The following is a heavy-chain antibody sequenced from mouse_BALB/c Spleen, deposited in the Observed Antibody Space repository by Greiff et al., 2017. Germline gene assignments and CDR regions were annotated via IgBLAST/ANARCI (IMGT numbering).Heavy chain of an antibody. CDR3: ARSGGAMDY. V-gene: IGHV1-54*01. CDR2: INPGSGGT. D-gene: IGHD3-1*01. CDR1: GYAFTNYL. Sequence: VQLQQSGAELVRPGTSVKVSCKASGYAFTNYLIEWVKQRPGQGLEWIGVINPGSGGTNYNEKFKGKATLTADKSSSTAYMHLSSLTSDDSAVYFCARSGGAMDYWGQGTSVTVSS. J-gene: IGHJ4*01.